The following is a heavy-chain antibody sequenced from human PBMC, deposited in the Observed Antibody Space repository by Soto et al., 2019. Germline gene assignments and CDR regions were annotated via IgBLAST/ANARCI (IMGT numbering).Heavy chain of an antibody. V-gene: IGHV3-30*18. CDR1: GFTFSSYG. CDR2: ISYDGSNK. J-gene: IGHJ5*02. D-gene: IGHD6-13*01. Sequence: GGSLRLSCAASGFTFSSYGMHWVRQAPGKGLEWVAVISYDGSNKYYADSVKGRFTISRDNSKNTLYLQMNSLRAEDTAVYYCAKSSSSWYGNWFDPWGQGTLVTVSS. CDR3: AKSSSSWYGNWFDP.